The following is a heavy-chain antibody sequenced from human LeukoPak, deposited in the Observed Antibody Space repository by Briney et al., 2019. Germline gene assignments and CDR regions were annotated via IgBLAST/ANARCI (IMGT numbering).Heavy chain of an antibody. CDR1: SGSISSYY. CDR3: ATTNYYDSSGYYHLLAFDI. D-gene: IGHD3-22*01. Sequence: SETLSLTCTVSSGSISSYYWSWIRQPPGKGLGWIGYIYYSGSTNYNPSLKSRVTISVDTSKNQFSLKLSSVTAADTAVYYCATTNYYDSSGYYHLLAFDIWGQGTMVTVSS. CDR2: IYYSGST. J-gene: IGHJ3*02. V-gene: IGHV4-59*08.